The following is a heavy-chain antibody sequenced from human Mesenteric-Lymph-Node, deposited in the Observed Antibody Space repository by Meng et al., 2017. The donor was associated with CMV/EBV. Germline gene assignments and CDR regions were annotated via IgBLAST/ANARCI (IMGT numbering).Heavy chain of an antibody. CDR2: IRYDGSNK. Sequence: GESLKISCAASGFTFSSYGMHWVRQAPGKGLEWVAFIRYDGSNKYYADSVRGRFPISRDNSKNTLYLQMSSLRAEDTAVYYCARSPLGYCSTTGCGSKFYFDYWGQGMLVTVSS. V-gene: IGHV3-30*02. CDR1: GFTFSSYG. CDR3: ARSPLGYCSTTGCGSKFYFDY. J-gene: IGHJ4*02. D-gene: IGHD2-2*01.